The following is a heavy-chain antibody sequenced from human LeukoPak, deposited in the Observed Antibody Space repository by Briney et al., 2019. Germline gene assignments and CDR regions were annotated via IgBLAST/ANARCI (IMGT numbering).Heavy chain of an antibody. J-gene: IGHJ3*01. V-gene: IGHV1-69*01. CDR1: GGTFSSYA. CDR3: AKVEGWWDYYDSSGYEEV. CDR2: IIPIFGTA. Sequence: SVKVSCKASGGTFSSYAISWVRQAPGQGLEWMGGIIPIFGTANYAQKFQGRVTITADESTSTAYMELSSLRSEDTAVYYCAKVEGWWDYYDSSGYEEVWGQGTMVTVSS. D-gene: IGHD3-22*01.